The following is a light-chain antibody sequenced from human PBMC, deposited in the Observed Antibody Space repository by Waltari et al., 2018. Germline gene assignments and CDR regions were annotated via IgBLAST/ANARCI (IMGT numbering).Light chain of an antibody. CDR3: MQTQEIPLT. CDR1: QSLLHSDGRNF. V-gene: IGKV2-28*01. CDR2: LGS. Sequence: ALTQSPLSLPVTPGAPASTFCRSSQSLLHSDGRNFLDWYVQKPGQSPQLLIYLGSNRASGVPDRISGSGSGTDFTLTISRVEAEDVGVYYCMQTQEIPLTFGGGTKVEIK. J-gene: IGKJ4*01.